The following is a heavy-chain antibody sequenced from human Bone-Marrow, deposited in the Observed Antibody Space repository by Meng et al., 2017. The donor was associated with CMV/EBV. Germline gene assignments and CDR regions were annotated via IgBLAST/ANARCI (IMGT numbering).Heavy chain of an antibody. V-gene: IGHV4-4*07. CDR1: GGSISSSY. Sequence: QVQLQESGPGLVKPSETLSLTCTVSGGSISSSYWSWIRQPAGKGLEWIGRIYTSGSTNYNPSLKSRVTMSVDTSKNQFSLKLSSVTAADTAVYYCARTQDTAMVAYYFDYWGQGTLVTVSS. CDR2: IYTSGST. J-gene: IGHJ4*02. D-gene: IGHD5-18*01. CDR3: ARTQDTAMVAYYFDY.